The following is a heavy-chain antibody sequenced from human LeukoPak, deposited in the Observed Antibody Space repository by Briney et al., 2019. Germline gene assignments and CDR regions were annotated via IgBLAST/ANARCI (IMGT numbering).Heavy chain of an antibody. J-gene: IGHJ4*02. Sequence: GGSLRLSCAASGFTFSSYAMSWIRQAPGKGLEWVSAISGSGGSTYYADSVKGRFTISRDNSKNTLYLQMNSLRAEDTAVYYCAKADFGVVMISGPDYWGQGTLVTVSS. CDR2: ISGSGGST. CDR1: GFTFSSYA. CDR3: AKADFGVVMISGPDY. V-gene: IGHV3-23*01. D-gene: IGHD3-3*01.